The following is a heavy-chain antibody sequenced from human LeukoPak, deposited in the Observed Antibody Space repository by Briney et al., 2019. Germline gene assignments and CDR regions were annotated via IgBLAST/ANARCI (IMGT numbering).Heavy chain of an antibody. CDR2: INPNSGGT. Sequence: ASVTVSCTASGYTFTGYYMHWVRQAPGQGLEWMGWINPNSGGTNYAQKFQGRVTMTRDTSISTAYMELSRLRSDDTAVYYCARVHSLGLDWYGGWFDPWGQGTLVTVSS. V-gene: IGHV1-2*02. D-gene: IGHD3-9*01. J-gene: IGHJ5*02. CDR1: GYTFTGYY. CDR3: ARVHSLGLDWYGGWFDP.